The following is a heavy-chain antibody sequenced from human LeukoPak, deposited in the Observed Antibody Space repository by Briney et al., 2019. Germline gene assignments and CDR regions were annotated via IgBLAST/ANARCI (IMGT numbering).Heavy chain of an antibody. CDR2: INHSGST. J-gene: IGHJ4*02. V-gene: IGHV4-34*01. Sequence: SETLSLTCAVYGGSFSGYYWSWIRQPPGKGLEWIGEINHSGSTYYNPSLKSRVTISVDRSKNQFSLKLSSVTAADTAVYYCARVEVATMGVDYWGQGTLVTVSS. CDR3: ARVEVATMGVDY. D-gene: IGHD5-12*01. CDR1: GGSFSGYY.